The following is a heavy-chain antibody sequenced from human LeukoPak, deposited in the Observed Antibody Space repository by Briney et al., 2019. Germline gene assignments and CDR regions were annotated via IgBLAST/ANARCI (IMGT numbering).Heavy chain of an antibody. D-gene: IGHD5-18*01. J-gene: IGHJ4*02. V-gene: IGHV4-38-2*02. CDR1: GYSISSGYY. Sequence: SETLSLTCTVSGYSISSGYYWGWIRQPPGKGLEWIGSIYHSGSTYYNPSLKSRVTISVDTSKNQFSLKLSSVTAADTAVYYCASWGYSYGHDYWGQGTLVTVSS. CDR2: IYHSGST. CDR3: ASWGYSYGHDY.